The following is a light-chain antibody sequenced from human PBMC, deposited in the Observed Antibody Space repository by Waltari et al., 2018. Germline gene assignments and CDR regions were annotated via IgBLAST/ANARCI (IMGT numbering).Light chain of an antibody. V-gene: IGKV3-15*01. Sequence: EIVMTQSPATLSVSPGERVTLSCRASQSVSSKLAWYQQRPGQAPRLLIYGASTRATGIPARFTGSGSGTEFTLTISSLQSEDFAVYFCQHYNNLPLTFGGGTKVEI. J-gene: IGKJ4*01. CDR2: GAS. CDR1: QSVSSK. CDR3: QHYNNLPLT.